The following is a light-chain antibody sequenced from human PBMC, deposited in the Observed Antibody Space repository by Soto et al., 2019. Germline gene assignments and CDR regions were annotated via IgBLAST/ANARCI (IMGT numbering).Light chain of an antibody. CDR2: GAY. CDR1: QSVGSN. J-gene: IGKJ2*01. V-gene: IGKV3-15*01. CDR3: QQYSDWPPA. Sequence: EIVMTQSPATLSVSPGERATLSCRTSQSVGSNLAWYQQTPGQAPRLFISGAYTRATGIPARFSGSGSGTEFTLTISVLRSEDFAVYYCQQYSDWPPAFGQGTKLEIK.